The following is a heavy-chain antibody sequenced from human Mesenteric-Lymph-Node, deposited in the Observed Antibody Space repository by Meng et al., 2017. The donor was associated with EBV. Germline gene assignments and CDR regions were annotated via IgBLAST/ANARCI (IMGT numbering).Heavy chain of an antibody. V-gene: IGHV1-69*06. D-gene: IGHD3-10*01. Sequence: QVRLVQSGAGVKKPGSSLKVSRAINWVRQAPGQGLDWMGGITPVSGTTNYAQKFQGRVRITADTSTGTTYMELRSLRSDDTAVYYCARVWLWFGELGWFDPWGQGTLSPSPQ. CDR2: ITPVSGTT. J-gene: IGHJ5*02. CDR1: A. CDR3: ARVWLWFGELGWFDP.